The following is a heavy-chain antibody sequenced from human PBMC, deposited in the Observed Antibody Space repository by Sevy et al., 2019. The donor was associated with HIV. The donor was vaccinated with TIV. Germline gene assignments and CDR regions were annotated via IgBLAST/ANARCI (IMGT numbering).Heavy chain of an antibody. CDR1: GFSLTTSAVG. J-gene: IGHJ4*02. V-gene: IGHV2-5*02. CDR2: IYGDDDK. D-gene: IGHD2-21*01. CDR3: VHSPYIVRYALDF. Sequence: SGPTLVNPTQTLTLTCTFSGFSLTTSAVGVAWIRQPPGEALEWLAVIYGDDDKRYNPSLRSRLTITKDTSKNEVVLTMTSVDTVDTATYFCVHSPYIVRYALDFWGQGTLVTVSS.